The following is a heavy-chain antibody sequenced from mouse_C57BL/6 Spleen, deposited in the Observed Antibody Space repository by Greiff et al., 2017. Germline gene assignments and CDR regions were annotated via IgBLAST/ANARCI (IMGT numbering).Heavy chain of an antibody. Sequence: DVKLVESGGGLVKPGGSLKLSCAASGFTFSSYAMSWVRQTPEKRLEWVATISDGGSYTYYPDNVKGRFTISRDNAKNKLYLQMSHLKSEDTAMYYCAREEGDYDVTWFAYWGQGTLVTVSA. CDR2: ISDGGSYT. CDR1: GFTFSSYA. CDR3: AREEGDYDVTWFAY. D-gene: IGHD2-4*01. V-gene: IGHV5-4*01. J-gene: IGHJ3*01.